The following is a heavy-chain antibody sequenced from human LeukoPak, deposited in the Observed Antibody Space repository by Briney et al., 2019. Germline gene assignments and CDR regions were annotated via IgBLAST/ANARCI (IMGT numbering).Heavy chain of an antibody. Sequence: GGSLRLSCAASGFTFRNFAMSWVRQAPGRGLQWVSGIAVSDGRTYYADSVKGRFTISRDNSKNTLYLQMNSLRAEDTAVYYCAKGGWLEKDWGQGTLVTVSS. CDR2: IAVSDGRT. J-gene: IGHJ1*01. D-gene: IGHD3-22*01. CDR3: AKGGWLEKD. V-gene: IGHV3-23*01. CDR1: GFTFRNFA.